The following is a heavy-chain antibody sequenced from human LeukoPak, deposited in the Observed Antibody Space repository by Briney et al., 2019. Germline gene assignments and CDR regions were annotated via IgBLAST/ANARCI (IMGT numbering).Heavy chain of an antibody. D-gene: IGHD3-3*01. J-gene: IGHJ6*03. CDR1: GGSISSYY. Sequence: PSETLSLTCTASGGSISSYYWSWIRQPAGKGLEWIGRIYTSGSTNYNPSLKSRVTMSVDTSKNQFSLKLSSVTAADTAVYYCARVPYYDFWSGLDYYMDVWGKGTTVTVSS. CDR3: ARVPYYDFWSGLDYYMDV. V-gene: IGHV4-4*07. CDR2: IYTSGST.